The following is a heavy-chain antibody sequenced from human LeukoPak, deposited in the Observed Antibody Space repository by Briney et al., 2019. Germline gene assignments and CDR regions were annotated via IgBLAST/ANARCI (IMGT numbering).Heavy chain of an antibody. J-gene: IGHJ6*03. CDR1: GFTLSIYW. Sequence: GGSLRLSCAASGFTLSIYWMTWVRQAPGKGLEWVANIKQDGSEKYYVDSVKGRFTISRDNAKNSLYLQMNSLRAEDTAVYYCATVRSNYYYYYMAVWGKGTTVTVSS. D-gene: IGHD1-14*01. CDR3: ATVRSNYYYYYMAV. CDR2: IKQDGSEK. V-gene: IGHV3-7*01.